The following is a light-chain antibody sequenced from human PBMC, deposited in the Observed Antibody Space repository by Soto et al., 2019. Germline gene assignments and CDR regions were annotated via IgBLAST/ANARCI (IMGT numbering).Light chain of an antibody. V-gene: IGKV3-11*01. CDR2: DAS. CDR3: QQYQSSPRT. CDR1: QSVSSY. Sequence: IVLTQAPATLTLAPGERATLSGRASQSVSSYLAWYQQKPGQAPRLLIYDASNRATGIPARFSGSGSGTDFTLSISRLEPEDFAVYYCQQYQSSPRTFGQGTKVDIK. J-gene: IGKJ1*01.